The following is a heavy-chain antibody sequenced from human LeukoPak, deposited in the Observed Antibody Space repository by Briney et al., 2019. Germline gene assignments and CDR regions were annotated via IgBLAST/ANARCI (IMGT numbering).Heavy chain of an antibody. Sequence: SETLSLTCIVSGASISDYYWSWIRQPAGKGLEWIGRIDTSGSTNYKPSLKSRLTISVDTSKNQFSLKLSSVTAADTAVYYCASGTYYYGSGSYAPFDPWGQGTLVTVSS. CDR2: IDTSGST. CDR1: GASISDYY. V-gene: IGHV4-4*07. J-gene: IGHJ5*02. CDR3: ASGTYYYGSGSYAPFDP. D-gene: IGHD3-10*01.